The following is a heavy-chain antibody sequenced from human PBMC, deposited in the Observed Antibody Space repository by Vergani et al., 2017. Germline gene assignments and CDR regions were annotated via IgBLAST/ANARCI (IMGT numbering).Heavy chain of an antibody. CDR3: SRTESFILRYFHWAL. V-gene: IGHV4-39*01. J-gene: IGHJ4*02. CDR2: IYYGGGA. Sequence: QLHLQESGPGLVKPSETLSLTCPVSGGSITSSSYHWGWIRQPPGKGLEWIGNIYYGGGAYYNPSLQGRVTISVETSKNQFSLEVTSVTAADTAIYFCSRTESFILRYFHWALWGQGTLVTVSS. CDR1: GGSITSSSYH. D-gene: IGHD3-9*01.